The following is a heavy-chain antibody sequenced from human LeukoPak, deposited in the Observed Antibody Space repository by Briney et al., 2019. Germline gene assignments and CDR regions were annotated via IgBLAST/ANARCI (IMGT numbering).Heavy chain of an antibody. J-gene: IGHJ4*02. Sequence: ASVKVSCKASGYTFTSYHINWVRQATGQGLEWVGWMNPNNSDIGYAQKFQGRVTMTRNTSISTAYMELSSLRSEDTAVYYRARGIVGVVGFTPYWGQGTLVTASS. V-gene: IGHV1-8*01. CDR1: GYTFTSYH. CDR2: MNPNNSDI. D-gene: IGHD1-26*01. CDR3: ARGIVGVVGFTPY.